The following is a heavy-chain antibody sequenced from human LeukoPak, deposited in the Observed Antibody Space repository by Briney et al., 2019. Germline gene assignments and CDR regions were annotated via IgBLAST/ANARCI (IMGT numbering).Heavy chain of an antibody. CDR3: AKDRSKKVVVAATPLDY. V-gene: IGHV3-23*01. Sequence: GGSLRLSSAASGITFSTYAMYWVRQAPGKGLEWVSVISGSGGSTYYADSVKGRFTISRANLKNTLYLQMNSLRAEDTAVYYCAKDRSKKVVVAATPLDYWGQGILVTVSS. CDR1: GITFSTYA. J-gene: IGHJ4*02. D-gene: IGHD2-15*01. CDR2: ISGSGGST.